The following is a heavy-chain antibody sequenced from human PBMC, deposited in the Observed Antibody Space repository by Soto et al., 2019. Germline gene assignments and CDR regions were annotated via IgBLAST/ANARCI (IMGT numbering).Heavy chain of an antibody. CDR3: ARHGNAGWLDP. CDR2: IYPDDSDV. Sequence: GXXLKISCQASGYDXAAFWIVWLRQVPGKGLEWMGVIYPDDSDVTYSPPFQGHVTISSDKSTTTAYLHWRDLIASDTAIYYCARHGNAGWLDPWGQGPPVTV. CDR1: GYDXAAFW. V-gene: IGHV5-51*01. J-gene: IGHJ5*02.